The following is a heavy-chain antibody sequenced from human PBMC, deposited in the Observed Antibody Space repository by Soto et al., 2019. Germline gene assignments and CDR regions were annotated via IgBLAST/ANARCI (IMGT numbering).Heavy chain of an antibody. J-gene: IGHJ4*02. Sequence: GGSLRLSCAASGFTVSSNYMSWVRQAPGKGLEWVSVIYSGGSTYYADSVKGRFTISRDNSKNTLYLQMNSLRAEDTAVYYCARVNIVATEEFFDYWGQGTLVTVSS. V-gene: IGHV3-66*01. D-gene: IGHD5-12*01. CDR1: GFTVSSNY. CDR3: ARVNIVATEEFFDY. CDR2: IYSGGST.